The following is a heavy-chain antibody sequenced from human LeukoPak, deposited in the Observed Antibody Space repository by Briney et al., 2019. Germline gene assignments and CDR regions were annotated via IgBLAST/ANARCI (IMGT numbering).Heavy chain of an antibody. J-gene: IGHJ4*02. D-gene: IGHD7-27*01. CDR1: GFTFSSYA. CDR2: ISGSGGST. CDR3: AKIKNWGPLVYYFDY. V-gene: IGHV3-23*01. Sequence: GGSLRLSCAASGFTFSSYAMSWVRQTPWKGLEWVSAISGSGGSTYYADSVKGRFTISRDNSKNTLYLQMNSLRAEDTAVYYCAKIKNWGPLVYYFDYWGQGTLVTVSS.